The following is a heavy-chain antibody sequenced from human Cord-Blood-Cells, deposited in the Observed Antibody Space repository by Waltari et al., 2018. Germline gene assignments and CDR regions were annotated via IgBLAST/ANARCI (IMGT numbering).Heavy chain of an antibody. CDR2: IKQDGSEK. CDR1: GFTFSSSW. J-gene: IGHJ4*02. Sequence: EVQLVESGGGLVQPGGSLRLSYAASGFTFSSSWMTWVRQAPGKGLEWVANIKQDGSEKYYVDSVKGRFTISRYNAKNSLYLQMNSLRAEDTAVYYCARAHRRALAFDYWGQGTLVTVSS. V-gene: IGHV3-7*01. D-gene: IGHD1-26*01. CDR3: ARAHRRALAFDY.